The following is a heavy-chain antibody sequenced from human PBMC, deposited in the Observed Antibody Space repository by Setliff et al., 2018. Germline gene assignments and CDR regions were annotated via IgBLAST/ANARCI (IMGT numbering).Heavy chain of an antibody. CDR1: GFTLTNAW. D-gene: IGHD3-10*01. V-gene: IGHV3-15*01. Sequence: PGGSLRLSCTASGFTLTNAWINWVRQAPGKGLEWVGRIKSNTDGGTTDYAAPVKGRFIISRDDSKNTVFLQMNSLRAEDTAVYYCARVWFGNMDVWGKGTTVTVSS. CDR2: IKSNTDGGTT. J-gene: IGHJ6*03. CDR3: ARVWFGNMDV.